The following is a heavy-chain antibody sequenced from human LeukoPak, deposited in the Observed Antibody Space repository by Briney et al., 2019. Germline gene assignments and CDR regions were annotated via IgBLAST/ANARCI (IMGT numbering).Heavy chain of an antibody. CDR3: ARGGRKRITIFGVVIISPPDY. CDR1: GGSISSSSYY. J-gene: IGHJ4*02. D-gene: IGHD3-3*01. CDR2: IYYSGST. Sequence: PSETLSLTCIVSGGSISSSSYYWGWIRQPPGKGLEWIGSIYYSGSTYYNPSLKSRVTISVDTSKNQFSLRLNSVTAADTAVYYCARGGRKRITIFGVVIISPPDYWGQGTLVTVSS. V-gene: IGHV4-39*01.